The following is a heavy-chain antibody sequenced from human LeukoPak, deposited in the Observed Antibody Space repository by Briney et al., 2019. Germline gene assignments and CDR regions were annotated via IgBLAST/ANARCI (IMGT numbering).Heavy chain of an antibody. CDR2: IYYSGST. CDR1: GGAFSGNTYY. D-gene: IGHD2-2*01. CDR3: ARHEAPVYCGSTDCYALGWFDP. J-gene: IGHJ5*02. V-gene: IGHV4-39*01. Sequence: SETLSLTCTVSGGAFSGNTYYWGWIRQPPGKGLEGIGGIYYSGSTYYNPSLKSRVTISVDTSKKQFSLKLTSVTAADTAVYYCARHEAPVYCGSTDCYALGWFDPWGQGTLVSVSS.